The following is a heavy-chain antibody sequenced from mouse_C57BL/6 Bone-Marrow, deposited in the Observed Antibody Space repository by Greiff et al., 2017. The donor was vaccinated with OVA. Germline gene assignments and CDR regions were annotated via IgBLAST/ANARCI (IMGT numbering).Heavy chain of an antibody. D-gene: IGHD2-1*01. CDR1: GFNIKDDY. CDR3: TTLLAWFAY. V-gene: IGHV14-4*01. J-gene: IGHJ3*01. CDR2: IDPENGDT. Sequence: EVQLQQSGAELVRPGASVKLSCTASGFNIKDDYMHWVKQRPEQGLEWIGWIDPENGDTESASKFQGKATIPADTSSNTAYLQLSSLTSEDTAVYYCTTLLAWFAYWGQGTLVTVSA.